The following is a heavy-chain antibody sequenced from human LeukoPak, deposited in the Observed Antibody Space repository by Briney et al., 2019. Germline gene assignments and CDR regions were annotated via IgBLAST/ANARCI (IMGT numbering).Heavy chain of an antibody. CDR2: INHSGST. Sequence: SETLSLTCAVYGGSFSGYYWSWIRQPPGKGLEWIGEINHSGSTNYNPSLKSRVTISVDTSKNQFSLKLGSVTAADTAVYYCARYGHSYYFDYWGQGTLVTVSS. J-gene: IGHJ4*02. CDR3: ARYGHSYYFDY. V-gene: IGHV4-34*01. D-gene: IGHD4-11*01. CDR1: GGSFSGYY.